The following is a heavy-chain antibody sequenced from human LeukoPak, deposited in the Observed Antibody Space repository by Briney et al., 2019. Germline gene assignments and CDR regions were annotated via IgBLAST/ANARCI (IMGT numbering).Heavy chain of an antibody. CDR1: GFTFSDYA. CDR2: ISGSGGST. CDR3: AKDQAFGYYDILTGYFQDYYYYYGMDV. D-gene: IGHD3-9*01. V-gene: IGHV3-23*01. Sequence: RGSLRLSCATSGFTFSDYAMSWVRQAPGKGLEWVSAISGSGGSTYYADSVKGRFTISRDNSKNTLYLQMNSLRAEDTAVYYCAKDQAFGYYDILTGYFQDYYYYYGMDVWGQGTTVTVSS. J-gene: IGHJ6*02.